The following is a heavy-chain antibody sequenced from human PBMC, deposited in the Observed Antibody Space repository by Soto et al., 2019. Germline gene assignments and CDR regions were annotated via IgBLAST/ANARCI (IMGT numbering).Heavy chain of an antibody. D-gene: IGHD3-10*01. CDR3: ARFTMVRGVIRTDAFDI. V-gene: IGHV4-59*01. Sequence: SETLSLTCTVSGGSISSYYWSWIRQPPGKGLEWIGYIYYRGSTNYNPSLKSRVTISVDTSKNQFSLKLSSVTAADTAVYYCARFTMVRGVIRTDAFDIWGQGTMVTVS. CDR2: IYYRGST. J-gene: IGHJ3*02. CDR1: GGSISSYY.